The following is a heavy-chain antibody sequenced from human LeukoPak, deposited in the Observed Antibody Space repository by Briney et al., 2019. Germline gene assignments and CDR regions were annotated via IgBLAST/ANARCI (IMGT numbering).Heavy chain of an antibody. CDR2: ICGSGGST. Sequence: PGGSLRLSCAASGFTFSSYAMSWVRQAPGKGLEWVSAICGSGGSTYYADSVKGRFTISRDNSKNTLYLQMNSLRAEDTAVYYCAKTAIPGDYYYYYMDVWGKGTTVTVSS. CDR1: GFTFSSYA. D-gene: IGHD2-21*02. V-gene: IGHV3-23*01. CDR3: AKTAIPGDYYYYYMDV. J-gene: IGHJ6*03.